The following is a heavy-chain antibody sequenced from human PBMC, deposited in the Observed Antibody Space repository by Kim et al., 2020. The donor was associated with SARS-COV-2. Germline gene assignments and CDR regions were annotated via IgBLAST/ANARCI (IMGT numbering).Heavy chain of an antibody. V-gene: IGHV3-30*04. CDR3: ARGRDGYTDDAFDI. CDR1: GFTFSSYA. CDR2: ISYDGSNK. J-gene: IGHJ3*02. Sequence: GGSLRLSCAASGFTFSSYAMHWVRQAPGKGLEWVAVISYDGSNKYYADSVKGRFTISRDNSKNTLYLQMNSLRAEDTAVYYCARGRDGYTDDAFDIWGQGTMVTVSS. D-gene: IGHD5-12*01.